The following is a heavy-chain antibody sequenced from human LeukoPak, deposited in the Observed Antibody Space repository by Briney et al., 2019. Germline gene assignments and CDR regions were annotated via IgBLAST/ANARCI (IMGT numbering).Heavy chain of an antibody. J-gene: IGHJ6*03. Sequence: GGSLTLSCAASGFTFSSYSMNWVRQAPGKGLEWVSSISSSSSYIYYADSVKGRFTISRDNAKNSLYLQMNSLRAEDTAVYYCARDFLQYYDFWSGYYGAPYYHYMDVWGKGTTVTVSS. CDR2: ISSSSSYI. V-gene: IGHV3-21*01. CDR1: GFTFSSYS. D-gene: IGHD3-3*01. CDR3: ARDFLQYYDFWSGYYGAPYYHYMDV.